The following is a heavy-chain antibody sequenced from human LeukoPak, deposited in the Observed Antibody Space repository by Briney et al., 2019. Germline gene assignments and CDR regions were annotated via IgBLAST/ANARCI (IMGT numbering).Heavy chain of an antibody. Sequence: GASVKVSCKASGYTFTGYYMHWVRQAPGQGLEWMGWINPNSGGTNYAQKFQGRVTMTRDTSISTAYMELSRLRSDDTAVYYCARDLSRIVVMVAATFPLGYWGQGTLVTVSS. V-gene: IGHV1-2*02. J-gene: IGHJ4*02. D-gene: IGHD2-15*01. CDR2: INPNSGGT. CDR1: GYTFTGYY. CDR3: ARDLSRIVVMVAATFPLGY.